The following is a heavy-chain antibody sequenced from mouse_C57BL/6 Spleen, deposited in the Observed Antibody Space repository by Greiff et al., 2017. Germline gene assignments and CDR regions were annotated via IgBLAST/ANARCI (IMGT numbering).Heavy chain of an antibody. CDR3: ARLKGSSSLAY. V-gene: IGHV5-6*01. J-gene: IGHJ3*01. CDR2: ISSGGSYT. CDR1: GFTFSSYG. D-gene: IGHD1-1*01. Sequence: EVKLMESGGDLVKPGGSLKLSCAASGFTFSSYGMSWVRQTPDQRLEWVATISSGGSYTYYPDSVKGRFTISRDNAKNTLYMQMSSLKSEDTAMYYCARLKGSSSLAYWGQGTLVTVSA.